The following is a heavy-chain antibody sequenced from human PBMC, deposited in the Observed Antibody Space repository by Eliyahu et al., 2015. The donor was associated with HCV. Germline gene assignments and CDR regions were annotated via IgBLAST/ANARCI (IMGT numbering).Heavy chain of an antibody. J-gene: IGHJ4*02. V-gene: IGHV1-2*02. D-gene: IGHD3-10*01. CDR2: INPNSGGT. CDR1: GYXFTGYY. CDR3: ARRPTGSYYVFDY. Sequence: QVQLVQSGAEVKKPGASVKVSCXASGYXFTGYYMHWVRQAPGQGLEWMGWINPNSGGTNYAQKFQGRVTMTRDTSISTAYMELSRLRSDDTAVYYCARRPTGSYYVFDYWGQGTLVTVSS.